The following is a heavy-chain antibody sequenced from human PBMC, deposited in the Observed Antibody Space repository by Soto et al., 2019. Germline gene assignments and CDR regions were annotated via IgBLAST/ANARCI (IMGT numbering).Heavy chain of an antibody. CDR1: GFTFSSAW. CDR2: INPDGRTI. D-gene: IGHD1-1*01. Sequence: GGSLRLSCAASGFTFSSAWMSWVRQAPGKGLEWVGRINPDGRTINYADSVKGRFTISRDNAKNTLYLQMNILRVEDTAVYFCATAGNYRSDNWGLGTLVTVSS. CDR3: ATAGNYRSDN. V-gene: IGHV3-74*01. J-gene: IGHJ4*02.